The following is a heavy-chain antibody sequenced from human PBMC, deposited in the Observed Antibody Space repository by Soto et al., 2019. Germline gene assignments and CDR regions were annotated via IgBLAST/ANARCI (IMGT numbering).Heavy chain of an antibody. J-gene: IGHJ4*02. CDR3: ARDDRYCSSTSCPPGDY. Sequence: SVKVSCKASGGTLSSYTISWVRQAPGQGLEWMGRIIPILGIANYAQKFQGRVTITADKSTSTAYMELSSLRSEDTAVYYCARDDRYCSSTSCPPGDYWGQGTLVTVSS. D-gene: IGHD2-2*01. V-gene: IGHV1-69*04. CDR1: GGTLSSYT. CDR2: IIPILGIA.